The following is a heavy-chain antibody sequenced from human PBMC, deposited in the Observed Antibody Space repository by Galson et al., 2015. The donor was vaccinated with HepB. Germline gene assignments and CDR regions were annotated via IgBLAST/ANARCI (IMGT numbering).Heavy chain of an antibody. CDR2: ISMSGGST. J-gene: IGHJ4*02. D-gene: IGHD3-10*01. V-gene: IGHV3-23*01. CDR1: GFTFRRLG. Sequence: SLRLSCATSGFTFRRLGMTWVRQAAGKGLECVAAISMSGGSTDYADSVKGRLTISRDNSNNMLYLQMNNLRVEDTAVYYCVRDDALWSWYFDSWGQGILVTVSS. CDR3: VRDDALWSWYFDS.